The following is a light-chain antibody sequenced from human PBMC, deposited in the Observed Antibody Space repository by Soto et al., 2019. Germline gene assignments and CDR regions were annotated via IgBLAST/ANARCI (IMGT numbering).Light chain of an antibody. CDR2: EVR. CDR3: SSYLTSATAYV. CDR1: SSDVDNGYNT. Sequence: HSALTHPATVSASPGQSITISCTGSSSDVDNGYNTVSWYQQHPGKAPILLIYEVRPRCSGVSNRFSGSTSGNTASLTISGLRAEDEADYYCSSYLTSATAYVFGTGTKVTVL. J-gene: IGLJ1*01. V-gene: IGLV2-14*01.